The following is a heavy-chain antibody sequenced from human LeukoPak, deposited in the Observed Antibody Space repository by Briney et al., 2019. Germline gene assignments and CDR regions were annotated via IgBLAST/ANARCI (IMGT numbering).Heavy chain of an antibody. CDR3: AREGEEGFDP. CDR1: GGSISSGSYY. CDR2: IYTSGST. V-gene: IGHV4-61*02. J-gene: IGHJ5*02. Sequence: SETLSLTCTVSGGSISSGSYYWSWIRQLAGKGLEWIGRIYTSGSTNYNPSLKSRVTISVDTSKNQFSLKLSSVTAADTAVYYCAREGEEGFDPWGQGTLVTVSS. D-gene: IGHD3-16*01.